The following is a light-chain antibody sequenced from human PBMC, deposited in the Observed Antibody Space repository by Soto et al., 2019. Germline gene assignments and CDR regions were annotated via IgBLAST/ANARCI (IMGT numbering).Light chain of an antibody. Sequence: EIAWTQSAGTLSLSPGERATLSCRASQSVRSTYLAWYQQKPGQAPRLLIYGASSRATGIPDRFSGSGSGTDFNLTITRLEPEDFAVFYCQQYGTSPRTFGQGTKVEIK. V-gene: IGKV3-20*01. CDR3: QQYGTSPRT. CDR2: GAS. J-gene: IGKJ2*01. CDR1: QSVRSTY.